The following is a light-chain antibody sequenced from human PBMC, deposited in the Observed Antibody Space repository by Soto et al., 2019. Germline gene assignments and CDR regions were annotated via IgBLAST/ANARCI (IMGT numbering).Light chain of an antibody. Sequence: IVMTQSPATLALSPGERATLSCRASQSVSSYLAWYQQKPGQAPRLLIYDASNRATGTPDRFSGSASGTDFTLTISRLEPEDFAVYYCQQYGSSPLTFGGGTKVDIK. J-gene: IGKJ4*01. CDR2: DAS. V-gene: IGKV3-20*01. CDR1: QSVSSY. CDR3: QQYGSSPLT.